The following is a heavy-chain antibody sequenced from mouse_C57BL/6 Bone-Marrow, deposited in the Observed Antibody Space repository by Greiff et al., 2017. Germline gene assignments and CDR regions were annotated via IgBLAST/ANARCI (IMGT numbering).Heavy chain of an antibody. Sequence: QVQLQQSGAELARPGASVKLSCKASGYTFTSYGISWVKQRTGQGLEWIGEIYPRSGNTYYNEKFKGKATMTADKSSSTAYMELRSLTSEDSAVYFCVDYWWFAYWGQGTMVTVSA. CDR1: GYTFTSYG. V-gene: IGHV1-81*01. D-gene: IGHD1-1*01. CDR3: VDYWWFAY. CDR2: IYPRSGNT. J-gene: IGHJ3*01.